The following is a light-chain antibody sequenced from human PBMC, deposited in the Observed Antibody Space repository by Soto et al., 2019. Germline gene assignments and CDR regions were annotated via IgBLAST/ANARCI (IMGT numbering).Light chain of an antibody. CDR2: AVS. V-gene: IGKV2D-29*01. Sequence: IVMTQTPLSLSVTPGQPASISCKSTQSLLQSDGKTSLNWYLQKPGQPPRLLIYAVSNRFSGVTDRFSGSGSGTDFILRISRVEAEDVGVYYCMQAIQLPLTFGVGTVVEIK. CDR1: QSLLQSDGKTS. CDR3: MQAIQLPLT. J-gene: IGKJ4*01.